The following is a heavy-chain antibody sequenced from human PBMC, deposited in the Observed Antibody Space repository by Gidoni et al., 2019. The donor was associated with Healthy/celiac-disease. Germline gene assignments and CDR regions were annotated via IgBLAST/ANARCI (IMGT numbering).Heavy chain of an antibody. CDR1: GGPIRRGGSY. Sequence: QVQLQESGPGLVKPSQTLSRTCTVSGGPIRRGGSYWIWIRQHPGKGLDWIGYSYYIERTYYNPSLKSRVTISVDTSKNQFSLKLISVTAADTAVYYCAKGKYYYDSSGPHFDYWGQGTLVTVSS. D-gene: IGHD3-22*01. CDR3: AKGKYYYDSSGPHFDY. J-gene: IGHJ4*02. CDR2: SYYIERT. V-gene: IGHV4-31*03.